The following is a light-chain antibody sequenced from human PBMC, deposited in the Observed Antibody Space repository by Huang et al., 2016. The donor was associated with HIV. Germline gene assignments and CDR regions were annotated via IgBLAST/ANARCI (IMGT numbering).Light chain of an antibody. CDR2: GTS. J-gene: IGKJ2*01. V-gene: IGKV3-20*01. CDR3: QQYGNSPPFT. Sequence: EVVLTQSPGTLSLSPGERATLSCRASQTISSNYFAWYQQKPGQAPRLLIYGTSNRATGIPDRFSGSGSGTDCTLTISRLEPKDFAVYYCQQYGNSPPFTFGQGTTLDIK. CDR1: QTISSNY.